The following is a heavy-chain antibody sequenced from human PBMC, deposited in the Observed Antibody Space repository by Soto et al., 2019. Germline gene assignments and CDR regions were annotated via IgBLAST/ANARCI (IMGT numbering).Heavy chain of an antibody. CDR2: ISGSGGST. Sequence: GGSLRLSCAASGFTFSSYAMSWVRQAPGKGLEWVSAISGSGGSTYYADSVKGRFTISRDNSKNTLYLQMNSLRAEDTAVYYCAKDLEKEQPSVWAAMVQVDYYYGMDVWGQGTTVTVSS. V-gene: IGHV3-23*01. J-gene: IGHJ6*02. D-gene: IGHD5-18*01. CDR1: GFTFSSYA. CDR3: AKDLEKEQPSVWAAMVQVDYYYGMDV.